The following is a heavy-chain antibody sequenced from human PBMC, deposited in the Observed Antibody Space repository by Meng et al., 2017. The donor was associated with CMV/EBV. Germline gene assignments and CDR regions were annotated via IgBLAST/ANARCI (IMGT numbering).Heavy chain of an antibody. CDR1: GFTFSSYA. Sequence: GGSLRLSCAASGFTFSSYAMHWVRQAPGKGLEWVAVISYDGSNKYYADSVKGRFTISRDNSKNTLYLQMNSLRAEDTAVYYCARELIVVVPAAIWAYYYGMDVWGQGTTVTVSS. CDR2: ISYDGSNK. CDR3: ARELIVVVPAAIWAYYYGMDV. J-gene: IGHJ6*02. V-gene: IGHV3-30-3*01. D-gene: IGHD2-2*01.